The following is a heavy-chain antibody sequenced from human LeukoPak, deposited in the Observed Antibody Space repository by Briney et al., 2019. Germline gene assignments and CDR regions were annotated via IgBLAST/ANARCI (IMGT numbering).Heavy chain of an antibody. CDR1: GYTFTDYY. J-gene: IGHJ4*02. CDR2: INPNDGDT. CDR3: ARANFLYCSSSTCLFDY. V-gene: IGHV1-2*02. D-gene: IGHD2-2*01. Sequence: ASVKVSCKASGYTFTDYYMHWVRQAPGQGFEWMGWINPNDGDTNYAQKFRGRVTMTRDTSISTAHMEVSRLRSDDTAVYYCARANFLYCSSSTCLFDYWGQGTLVTVSS.